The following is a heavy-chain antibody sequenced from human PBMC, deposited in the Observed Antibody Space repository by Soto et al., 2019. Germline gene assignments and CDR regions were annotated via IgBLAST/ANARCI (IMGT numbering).Heavy chain of an antibody. V-gene: IGHV1-69*06. CDR1: GGTLISFINYP. J-gene: IGHJ4*03. CDR2: IVPNVGTV. Sequence: VKVSCKASGGTLISFINYPINWVREAPGQGLEWMGGIVPNVGTVNYAQKFQGRVTVTADKSTGTAYMELSSLRSEDTALYYCARRDTSGFLRYFDNWGQGTLVTVSS. D-gene: IGHD3-3*01. CDR3: ARRDTSGFLRYFDN.